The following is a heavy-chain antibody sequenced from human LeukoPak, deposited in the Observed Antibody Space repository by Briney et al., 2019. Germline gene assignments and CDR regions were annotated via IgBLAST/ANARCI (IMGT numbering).Heavy chain of an antibody. CDR1: GGSISSYY. CDR2: IHTSGSA. J-gene: IGHJ4*02. Sequence: SGTLSLTCIVSGGSISSYYWSWIRQPAGKGLEWIGQIHTSGSANYNPSLKSRVAMSVDTSKNQFSLELSSVTAADTAVYYCAGRAQTTGWSFDYWGQGALVTVSS. V-gene: IGHV4-4*07. D-gene: IGHD6-19*01. CDR3: AGRAQTTGWSFDY.